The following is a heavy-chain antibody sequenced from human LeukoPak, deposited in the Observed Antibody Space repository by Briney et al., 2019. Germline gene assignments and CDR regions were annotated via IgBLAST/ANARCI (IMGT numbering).Heavy chain of an antibody. D-gene: IGHD3-22*01. CDR2: INHSGST. CDR1: GGSFSGYY. Sequence: SETLSLTCAVYGGSFSGYYWSWIRQPPGQGLEWVGEINHSGSTNYNPPLKSQVTISVDTSKKQFSLKLSSVTAADTAVYYCVTYYFDSSGPKKNYWGQGTLVTVSS. J-gene: IGHJ4*02. CDR3: VTYYFDSSGPKKNY. V-gene: IGHV4-34*01.